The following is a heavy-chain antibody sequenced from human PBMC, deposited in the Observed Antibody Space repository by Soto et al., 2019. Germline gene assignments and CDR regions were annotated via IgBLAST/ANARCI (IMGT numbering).Heavy chain of an antibody. CDR3: AKCAGYYDILTGYYKKGASAAVYAFDI. D-gene: IGHD3-9*01. Sequence: PGGSLRLSCAASGFTFSSYAMSWVRQAPGKGLEWVSAISGSGGSTYYADSVKGRFTISRDNSKNTLYLQMNSLRAEDTAVYYCAKCAGYYDILTGYYKKGASAAVYAFDIWGQGTMVTVSS. J-gene: IGHJ3*02. V-gene: IGHV3-23*01. CDR1: GFTFSSYA. CDR2: ISGSGGST.